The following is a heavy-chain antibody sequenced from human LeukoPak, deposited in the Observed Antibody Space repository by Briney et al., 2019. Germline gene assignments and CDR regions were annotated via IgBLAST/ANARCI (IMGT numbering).Heavy chain of an antibody. D-gene: IGHD5-18*01. CDR2: ISYDGSNK. J-gene: IGHJ4*02. CDR1: GFTFSSYG. V-gene: IGHV3-30*18. Sequence: PGGSLRLSCAASGFTFSSYGMHCVRQAPGKGLEWVAVISYDGSNKYYADSVKGRFTISRDNSKNTLYLQMNSLRAEDTAVYYRAKEGPRYSYGNNWGQGTLVTVSS. CDR3: AKEGPRYSYGNN.